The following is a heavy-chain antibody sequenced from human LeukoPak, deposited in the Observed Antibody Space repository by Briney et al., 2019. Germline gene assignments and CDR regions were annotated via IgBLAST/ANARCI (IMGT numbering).Heavy chain of an antibody. CDR2: ISDSGGTT. CDR1: GFTFTSYA. J-gene: IGHJ3*02. CDR3: ARDFRAGTASDAFDI. V-gene: IGHV3-23*01. Sequence: AGGSLRLSCAASGFTFTSYAMNWVRQAPGKGLECVSTISDSGGTTYYADCVKGRFTISRHDSKNTLYLQMNSLRAGDTAVYYCARDFRAGTASDAFDIWGQGTMVTVSS. D-gene: IGHD1/OR15-1a*01.